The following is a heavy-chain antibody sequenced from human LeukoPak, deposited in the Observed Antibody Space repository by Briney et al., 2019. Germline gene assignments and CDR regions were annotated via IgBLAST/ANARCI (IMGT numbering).Heavy chain of an antibody. D-gene: IGHD4-17*01. Sequence: SETLSLNCTVSGGSISSYYWSWIRQPPGKGLEWIGYIYYSGSTNYNPSLKSRVTISVDTSKNQFSLKLSSVTAADTAVYYCARGAFYGDYDYWGQGTLVTVSS. J-gene: IGHJ4*02. V-gene: IGHV4-59*01. CDR2: IYYSGST. CDR1: GGSISSYY. CDR3: ARGAFYGDYDY.